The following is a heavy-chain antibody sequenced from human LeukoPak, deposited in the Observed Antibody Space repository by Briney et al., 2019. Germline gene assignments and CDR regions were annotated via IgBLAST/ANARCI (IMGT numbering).Heavy chain of an antibody. CDR2: INHSGGT. V-gene: IGHV4-34*01. CDR3: ARGGGYSSGYYYSYYFDY. D-gene: IGHD3-22*01. J-gene: IGHJ4*02. Sequence: SETLSLTCAVYGGSFSGYYWSWIRQPPGKGLEWIEEINHSGGTNYNPSLKSRVTISVETSKKQFSLKLSSVNAADTAVYYCARGGGYSSGYYYSYYFDYCGQGTLVTASS. CDR1: GGSFSGYY.